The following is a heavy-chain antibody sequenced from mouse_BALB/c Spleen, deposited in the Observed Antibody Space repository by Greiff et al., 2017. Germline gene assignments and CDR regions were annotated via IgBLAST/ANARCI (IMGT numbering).Heavy chain of an antibody. CDR3: TRKGKDYYGSSNDY. Sequence: LQQPGSELVRPGASVKLSCKASGYTFTSYWMHWVKQRPGQGLEWIGNIYPGSGSTNYDEKLKSKATLTVDTSSSTAYMQLSSLTSEDSAVYYCTRKGKDYYGSSNDYWGQGTTLTVSS. D-gene: IGHD1-1*01. CDR1: GYTFTSYW. J-gene: IGHJ2*01. V-gene: IGHV1S22*01. CDR2: IYPGSGST.